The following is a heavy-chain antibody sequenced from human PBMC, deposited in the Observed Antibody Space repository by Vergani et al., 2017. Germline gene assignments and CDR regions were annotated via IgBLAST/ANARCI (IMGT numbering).Heavy chain of an antibody. D-gene: IGHD3-3*01. CDR1: GFTFSSYS. J-gene: IGHJ5*02. CDR3: ASLPESVYDFWSGYYTGWFDP. V-gene: IGHV3-21*02. Sequence: EVQLVESGGGLVKPGGSLRLSCAASGFTFSSYSMNWVRQAPGKGLEWVSSISSSSSYIYYAASVKGRFTISRDNAKNSLYLQMNSLRAEDTAVYYCASLPESVYDFWSGYYTGWFDPWGQGTLVTVSS. CDR2: ISSSSSYI.